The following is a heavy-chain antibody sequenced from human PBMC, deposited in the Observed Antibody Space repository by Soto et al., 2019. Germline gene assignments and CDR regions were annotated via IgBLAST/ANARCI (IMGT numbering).Heavy chain of an antibody. Sequence: EVQLVESGGGLIQPGGSLRLSCAASGFTVSSTYMSWVRQAPGKGLEWVSVIYSGGSTYYADSVKGRFTISRDNSKNTLYPQMSSLRAEDAAVYYCARSGYSYGPFDYWGQGTLVTVSS. V-gene: IGHV3-53*01. CDR1: GFTVSSTY. CDR2: IYSGGST. D-gene: IGHD5-18*01. CDR3: ARSGYSYGPFDY. J-gene: IGHJ4*02.